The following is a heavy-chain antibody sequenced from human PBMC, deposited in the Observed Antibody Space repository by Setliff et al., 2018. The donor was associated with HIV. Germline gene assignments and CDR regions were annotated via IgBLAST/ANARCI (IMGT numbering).Heavy chain of an antibody. Sequence: SETLSLTCTVSGGSIRSGSYYWSWIRQAAGKGPEWVGHVHTSGTTNYNPSLRGRVTISLDRSKNQFSLKVDSATATDTAVYFCARVSSSYYFLGAFDSWGQGTLVTVSS. V-gene: IGHV4-61*09. J-gene: IGHJ4*02. D-gene: IGHD2-15*01. CDR3: ARVSSSYYFLGAFDS. CDR2: VHTSGTT. CDR1: GGSIRSGSYY.